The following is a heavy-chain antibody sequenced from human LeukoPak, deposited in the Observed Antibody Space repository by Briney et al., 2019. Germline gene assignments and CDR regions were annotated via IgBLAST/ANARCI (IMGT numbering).Heavy chain of an antibody. CDR2: IYHSVST. J-gene: IGHJ6*04. Sequence: SETLSLTCAVSGGSISSGGYSWRWIRQPPGTCLGWIVYIYHSVSTYYNPHLKSRVTISGHRSKTQFPLKLSSVTAADTAVYYCAAEKLRYFDSRGGGMDVWGKGTTVTVSS. D-gene: IGHD3-9*01. CDR1: GGSISSGGYS. V-gene: IGHV4-30-2*01. CDR3: AAEKLRYFDSRGGGMDV.